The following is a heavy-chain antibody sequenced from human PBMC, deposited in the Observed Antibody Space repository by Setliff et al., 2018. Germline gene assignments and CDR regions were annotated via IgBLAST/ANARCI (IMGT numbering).Heavy chain of an antibody. J-gene: IGHJ4*02. Sequence: TGGSLRLSCVASEFTFSRYFMTWVRQAPGKGLEWIASISGSGGDTDSADSMKGRFTISRDNSKNTLYLQMNSLRPEDTAVYYCATWDGKYSRYWGQGTL. D-gene: IGHD1-1*01. CDR2: ISGSGGDT. CDR1: EFTFSRYF. V-gene: IGHV3-23*01. CDR3: ATWDGKYSRY.